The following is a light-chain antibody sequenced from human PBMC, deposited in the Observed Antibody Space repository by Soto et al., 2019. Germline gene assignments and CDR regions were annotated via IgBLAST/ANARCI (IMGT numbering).Light chain of an antibody. CDR1: QTISTY. CDR2: DAS. Sequence: DIQMTQSPSYVSASVGDRVMITCGESQTISTYLNWYQQKPGTAPKLLIYDASTLQSGVPSRFRGSGSGTDFTLTISNLQPEDLATFYCQQSFGRPMYTFGQGTKVDI. J-gene: IGKJ2*01. CDR3: QQSFGRPMYT. V-gene: IGKV1-39*01.